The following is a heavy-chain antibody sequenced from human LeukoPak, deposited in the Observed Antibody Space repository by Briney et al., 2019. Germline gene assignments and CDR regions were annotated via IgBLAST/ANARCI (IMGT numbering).Heavy chain of an antibody. D-gene: IGHD3-10*01. J-gene: IGHJ4*02. CDR2: INTDGSST. CDR1: GLTFSTYW. CDR3: ARGDYGSGSPLSF. Sequence: GGSLRLSCAASGLTFSTYWMHWVRQSPGKGLVWVSRINTDGSSTRYADSVKGRFTISRDNAKNTLYLQMNSLRSEDTAVYYCARGDYGSGSPLSFWGQGTLVTVSS. V-gene: IGHV3-74*01.